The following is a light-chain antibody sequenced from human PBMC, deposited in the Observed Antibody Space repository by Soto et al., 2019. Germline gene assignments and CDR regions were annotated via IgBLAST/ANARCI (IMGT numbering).Light chain of an antibody. CDR1: QSVSSY. V-gene: IGKV3-20*01. Sequence: EIVLTKSQATLSLSPGERATLSCRASQSVSSYLAWYQQKPGQAPRLLIYGASSRATGTPDRFSGSGSGTDFTLTINRLEPEDFALYYCQQYGSSPPTFGQGTKVDIK. CDR3: QQYGSSPPT. J-gene: IGKJ1*01. CDR2: GAS.